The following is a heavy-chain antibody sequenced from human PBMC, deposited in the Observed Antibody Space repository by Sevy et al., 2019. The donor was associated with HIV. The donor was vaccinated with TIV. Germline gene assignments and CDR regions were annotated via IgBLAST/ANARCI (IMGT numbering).Heavy chain of an antibody. Sequence: GGPLRLSCAASGFTFSGSAMHWVRQASGKGLEWVGRIRSKANSYATAYAASVKGRFTISRDDSKNTAYLQMNSLKTEDTAVYYCTRRKIYSNYVGDYWGQGTLVTVSS. D-gene: IGHD4-4*01. J-gene: IGHJ4*02. V-gene: IGHV3-73*01. CDR3: TRRKIYSNYVGDY. CDR1: GFTFSGSA. CDR2: IRSKANSYAT.